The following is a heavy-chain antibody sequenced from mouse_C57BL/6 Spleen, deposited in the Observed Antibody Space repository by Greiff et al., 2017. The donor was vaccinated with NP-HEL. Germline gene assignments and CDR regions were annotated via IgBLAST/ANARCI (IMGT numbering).Heavy chain of an antibody. V-gene: IGHV1-54*01. CDR1: GYAFTNYL. J-gene: IGHJ2*01. Sequence: QVQLQQPGAELVRPGTSVKVSCKASGYAFTNYLIEWVKQRPGQGLEWIGVINPGSGGTNYNEKFKGKATLTADKSSSTAYMQLSSLTSEDSAVYFCARWDYYGSSYDYWGQGTTLTVSS. CDR3: ARWDYYGSSYDY. CDR2: INPGSGGT. D-gene: IGHD1-1*01.